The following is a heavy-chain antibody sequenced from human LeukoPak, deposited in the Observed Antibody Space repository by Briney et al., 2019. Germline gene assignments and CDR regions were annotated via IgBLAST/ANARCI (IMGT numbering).Heavy chain of an antibody. CDR1: GGSFSGSY. D-gene: IGHD1-26*01. CDR3: VGRDFDY. J-gene: IGHJ4*02. V-gene: IGHV4-34*03. Sequence: SETLSLTCAVYGGSFSGSYWTWIRQPPGKGLEWIGEIDHSGRSSYNPSLNSRVTISVDTSKNQFSLKLSSVTAADTAFYYCVGRDFDYWGQGTLVTVSS. CDR2: IDHSGRS.